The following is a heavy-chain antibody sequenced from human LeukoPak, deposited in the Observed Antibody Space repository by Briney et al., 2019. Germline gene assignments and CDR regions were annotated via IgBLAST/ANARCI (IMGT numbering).Heavy chain of an antibody. J-gene: IGHJ4*02. V-gene: IGHV4-34*01. CDR1: GGSFSGYY. CDR2: INHSGST. Sequence: SETLSLTCAVYGGSFSGYYWSWIRQPPGKGLEWIGEINHSGSTNYNPSLKSRVTISVDTSKNQFSLKLSSVTAADTAVYYCARDRDYDGGGYYFDDWGQGTLVTVSS. CDR3: ARDRDYDGGGYYFDD. D-gene: IGHD4-17*01.